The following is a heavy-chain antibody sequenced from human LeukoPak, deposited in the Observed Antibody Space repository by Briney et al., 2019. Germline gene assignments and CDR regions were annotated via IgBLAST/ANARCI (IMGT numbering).Heavy chain of an antibody. CDR1: GGSVSSNSGA. CDR2: TYYRSKWYK. J-gene: IGHJ1*01. V-gene: IGHV6-1*01. D-gene: IGHD3-10*01. CDR3: VRGFGYFQH. Sequence: SQTLSLTCAIYGGSVSSNSGAWNWIRQSPSRGLEWLGRTYYRSKWYKDYAVAVKSRITINPDTSKNQFSLQLNSVTPEDTAVYFCVRGFGYFQHWGQGTLVTVSS.